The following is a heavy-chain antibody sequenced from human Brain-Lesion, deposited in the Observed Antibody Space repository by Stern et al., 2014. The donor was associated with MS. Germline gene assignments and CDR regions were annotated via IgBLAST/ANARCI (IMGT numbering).Heavy chain of an antibody. J-gene: IGHJ4*02. D-gene: IGHD3-10*01. V-gene: IGHV1-8*01. CDR2: MNPDSGNI. CDR3: ARRRQYYYGSGDY. CDR1: GYTFTSYD. Sequence: VQLVESGAEVKKPGASVKVSCKASGYTFTSYDVTWVRQAPGQGLEWMGWMNPDSGNIGYAQKFQGRVIMTRSTSISTAYKELTSLRSEDTAVYYCARRRQYYYGSGDYWGQGTLVTVSS.